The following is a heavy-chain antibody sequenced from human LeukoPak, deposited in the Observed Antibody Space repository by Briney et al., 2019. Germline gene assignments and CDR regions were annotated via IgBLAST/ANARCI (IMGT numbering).Heavy chain of an antibody. Sequence: ASVKVSCKASGGTFSSYAISWVRQAPGQGLEWMGRIIPIFGAANYAQKFQGRVTITADESTSTAYMELSSLRSEDTAVYYCASASFYGNYAQGAFDIWGQGTMVTVSS. D-gene: IGHD4-11*01. J-gene: IGHJ3*02. CDR3: ASASFYGNYAQGAFDI. CDR1: GGTFSSYA. CDR2: IIPIFGAA. V-gene: IGHV1-69*15.